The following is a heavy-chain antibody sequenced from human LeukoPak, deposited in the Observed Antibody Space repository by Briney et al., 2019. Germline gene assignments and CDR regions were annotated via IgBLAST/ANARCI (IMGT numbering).Heavy chain of an antibody. Sequence: GGSLRLSCAASGFTFSSYGMHWVRQAPGKGLEWVSVIYSGGSTYYADSVKGRFTISRDNSKNTLYLQMNGLRAEDTAVYYCARIIHYYYYMDVWGKGTTVTVSS. CDR1: GFTFSSYG. J-gene: IGHJ6*03. CDR3: ARIIHYYYYMDV. CDR2: IYSGGST. V-gene: IGHV3-53*01.